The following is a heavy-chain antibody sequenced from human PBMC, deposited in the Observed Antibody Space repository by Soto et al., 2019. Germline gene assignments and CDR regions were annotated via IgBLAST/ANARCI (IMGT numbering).Heavy chain of an antibody. CDR3: ARTAAVVVTAPFDY. CDR1: GGSISSGDYY. CDR2: IYYSGST. J-gene: IGHJ4*02. V-gene: IGHV4-30-4*01. D-gene: IGHD2-21*02. Sequence: QVQLQESGPGLVKPSQTLSLTCTVSGGSISSGDYYWSWIRQPPGKGLEWIGYIYYSGSTYYNPSLKRRVTIAVDTSKNQFSLKLSSVTAADTAVYYCARTAAVVVTAPFDYWGQGTLVTVSS.